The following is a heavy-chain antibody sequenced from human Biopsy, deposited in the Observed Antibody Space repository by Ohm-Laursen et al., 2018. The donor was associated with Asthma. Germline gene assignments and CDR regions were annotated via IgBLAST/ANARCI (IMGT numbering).Heavy chain of an antibody. D-gene: IGHD3-22*01. V-gene: IGHV4-31*03. CDR3: ARAQYYYDSRGYYRSFDY. CDR1: YGSITSGGYY. J-gene: IGHJ4*02. CDR2: IYYSGST. Sequence: TLSLTYTVSYGSITSGGYYWTWIRQHPGKGLEWIGFIYYSGSTYYNPSLKSRVSISIDTSKNQFSLKLSSVTAADTAVYYCARAQYYYDSRGYYRSFDYWGQGTLVTVSS.